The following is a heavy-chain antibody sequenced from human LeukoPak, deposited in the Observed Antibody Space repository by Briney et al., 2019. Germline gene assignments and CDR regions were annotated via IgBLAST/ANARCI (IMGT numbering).Heavy chain of an antibody. CDR1: GGSISSYY. V-gene: IGHV4-59*01. CDR2: IYYSGST. CDR3: ARGYLEWLLYLDY. Sequence: SETLSLTCTVSGGSISSYYWSWIRQPPGKGLEWIGYIYYSGSTNYNPSLKSRVTRSVDTSKNQFSLKLSSVTAADTAVYYCARGYLEWLLYLDYWGQGTLVTVSS. D-gene: IGHD3-3*01. J-gene: IGHJ4*02.